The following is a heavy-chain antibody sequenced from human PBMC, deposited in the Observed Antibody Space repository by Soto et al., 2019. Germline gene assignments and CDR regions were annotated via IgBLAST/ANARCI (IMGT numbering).Heavy chain of an antibody. CDR1: GFTFSSYN. V-gene: IGHV3-48*01. J-gene: IGHJ4*02. CDR3: ARDQGGWPPGYSDY. CDR2: ISSDSSTI. D-gene: IGHD6-19*01. Sequence: GGSLRLSCAASGFTFSSYNMNWVRQAPGKGLEWVSYISSDSSTIYNADSVKGRFTISRDNAKNSLYLQMNSLRAEDTAVYYCARDQGGWPPGYSDYWGQGTLVTVSS.